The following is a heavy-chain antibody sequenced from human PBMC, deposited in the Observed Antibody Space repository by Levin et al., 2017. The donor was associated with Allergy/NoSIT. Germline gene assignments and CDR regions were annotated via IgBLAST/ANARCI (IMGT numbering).Heavy chain of an antibody. CDR2: ISSSSSYI. D-gene: IGHD5-24*01. V-gene: IGHV3-21*01. CDR3: ARLPGPTRWLQVYDYGMDV. J-gene: IGHJ6*02. Sequence: GESLKISCAASGFTFSSYSMNWVRQAPGKGLEWVSSISSSSSYIYYADSVKGRFTISRDNAKNSLYLQMNSLRAEDTAVYYCARLPGPTRWLQVYDYGMDVWGQGTTVTVSS. CDR1: GFTFSSYS.